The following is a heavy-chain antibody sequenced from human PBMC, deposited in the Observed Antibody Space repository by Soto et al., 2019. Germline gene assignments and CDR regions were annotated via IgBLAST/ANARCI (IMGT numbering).Heavy chain of an antibody. CDR3: ARGRSNIVVGVAATQSYYMDV. V-gene: IGHV4-34*01. CDR2: INHSGST. Sequence: SETLSLTCAVYGGSFSGYYWSWIRQPPGKGLEWIGEINHSGSTNYNPSLKSRVTISVDTSKNQFSLKLSSVTAADTAVYYCARGRSNIVVGVAATQSYYMDVWGKGTTVTVSS. D-gene: IGHD2-15*01. J-gene: IGHJ6*03. CDR1: GGSFSGYY.